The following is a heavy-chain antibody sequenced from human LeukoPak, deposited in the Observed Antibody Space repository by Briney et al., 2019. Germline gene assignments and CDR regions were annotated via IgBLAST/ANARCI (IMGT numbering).Heavy chain of an antibody. CDR3: AAEYYYDSSGSY. J-gene: IGHJ4*02. CDR1: GGSFSGYY. V-gene: IGHV4-34*01. Sequence: PSETLSLTCAVYGGSFSGYYWSWIRQPPGKGLEWIGEINHSGSTNYNPSLKSRVTISVDTSKNKFSLKLSSVTAADTAVYYCAAEYYYDSSGSYWGQGTLVTVSS. D-gene: IGHD3-22*01. CDR2: INHSGST.